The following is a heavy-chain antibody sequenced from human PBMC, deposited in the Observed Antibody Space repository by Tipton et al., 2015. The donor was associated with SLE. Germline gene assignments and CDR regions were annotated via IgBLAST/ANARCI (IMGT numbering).Heavy chain of an antibody. D-gene: IGHD3-10*01. Sequence: TLSLTCTVSGGSISSYYWSWIRQPPGKGLEWIGYIYYSGSTNYNPSLKSRVTISVDTSKNQFSLKLSSGTAADTAVYYCASSSLWFRELLWAFDIWGQGTMVTVSS. V-gene: IGHV4-59*08. CDR3: ASSSLWFRELLWAFDI. CDR1: GGSISSYY. CDR2: IYYSGST. J-gene: IGHJ3*02.